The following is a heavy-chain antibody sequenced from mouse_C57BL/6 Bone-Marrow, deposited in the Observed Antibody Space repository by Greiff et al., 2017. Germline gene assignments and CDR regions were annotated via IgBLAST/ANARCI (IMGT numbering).Heavy chain of an antibody. CDR3: TDYYYGSSAWFAY. CDR1: GYTFTDYE. CDR2: IDPATGGT. V-gene: IGHV1-15*01. J-gene: IGHJ3*01. Sequence: QVQLQQPGAELVRPGASVTLSCKASGYTFTDYEMHWVKQTPVHGLEWIGAIDPATGGTAYNQKFKGKAILTADKSSSTAYMELRSLTSEDSAVYYCTDYYYGSSAWFAYWGQGTLVTVSA. D-gene: IGHD1-1*01.